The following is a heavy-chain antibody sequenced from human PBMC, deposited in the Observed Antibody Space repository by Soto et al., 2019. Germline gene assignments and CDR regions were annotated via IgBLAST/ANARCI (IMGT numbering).Heavy chain of an antibody. Sequence: GGSLRLSCAASGFTFSNAWMSWVRQAPGKGLEWVGRIKSKTDGGTTDYAAPVKGRFTISRDDSKNTLYLQMNSLKTEDTAVYYCTTISRGPYYYYYYMDVWGKGTTVTVSS. V-gene: IGHV3-15*01. CDR1: GFTFSNAW. J-gene: IGHJ6*03. CDR3: TTISRGPYYYYYYMDV. D-gene: IGHD3-16*01. CDR2: IKSKTDGGTT.